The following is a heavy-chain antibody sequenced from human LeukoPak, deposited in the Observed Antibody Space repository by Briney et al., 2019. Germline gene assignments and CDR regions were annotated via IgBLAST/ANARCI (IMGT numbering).Heavy chain of an antibody. CDR3: AKDPSPMRGVGATN. V-gene: IGHV3-33*06. CDR2: IWYDGSNK. CDR1: GFTFSSYG. Sequence: PGGSLRLSCAASGFTFSSYGMHWVRQAPGKGLEWVAVIWYDGSNKYYADSVKGRFTISRDNSKNTLYLQMNSLRAEDTAVYHCAKDPSPMRGVGATNWGQGTLVTVSS. D-gene: IGHD1-26*01. J-gene: IGHJ4*02.